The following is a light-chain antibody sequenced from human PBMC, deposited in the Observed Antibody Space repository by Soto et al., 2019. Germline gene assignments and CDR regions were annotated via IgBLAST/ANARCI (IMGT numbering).Light chain of an antibody. CDR2: DAS. CDR1: QSITTY. V-gene: IGKV3-11*01. J-gene: IGKJ5*01. CDR3: QHRSSWPLT. Sequence: EIVLTQSPATPSLSPGERATLSCSASQSITTYLAWYQQRPGQAPRLLIYDASNRAADIPARFSGSGSGTDFTLTISSLEAEDFAVYYCQHRSSWPLTFGQGTRLEIK.